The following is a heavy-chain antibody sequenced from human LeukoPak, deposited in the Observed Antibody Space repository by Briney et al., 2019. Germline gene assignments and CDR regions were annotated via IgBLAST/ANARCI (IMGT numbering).Heavy chain of an antibody. Sequence: GESLKISCKAPGYTFTSYWIGWVRQMPGKGLEWMGIVYPGDSDTRYSPSFQGQVTISADKSISTAYLQWSSLQAADTAMYYCARQAPRYSGTYYAFDLWGQGTMVTVSS. J-gene: IGHJ3*01. V-gene: IGHV5-51*01. CDR1: GYTFTSYW. CDR2: VYPGDSDT. D-gene: IGHD1-26*01. CDR3: ARQAPRYSGTYYAFDL.